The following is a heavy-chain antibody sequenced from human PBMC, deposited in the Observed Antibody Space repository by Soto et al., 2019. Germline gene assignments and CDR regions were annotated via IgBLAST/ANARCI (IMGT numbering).Heavy chain of an antibody. V-gene: IGHV4-34*01. D-gene: IGHD2-8*02. CDR2: INHSGST. CDR3: ARDKITGLFDY. J-gene: IGHJ4*02. CDR1: GGSIGSYY. Sequence: SETLSLTCTVSGGSIGSYYWSWIRQPPGTGLEWIGEINHSGSTNYNPSLKSRVTISVDTSKNQFSLKLTSVTAADTAVYYCARDKITGLFDYWGQGTLVTVSS.